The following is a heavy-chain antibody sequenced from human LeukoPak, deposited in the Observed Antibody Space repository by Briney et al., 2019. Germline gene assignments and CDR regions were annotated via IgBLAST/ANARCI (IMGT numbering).Heavy chain of an antibody. J-gene: IGHJ4*02. CDR3: ARYTANTAGYSFDF. D-gene: IGHD3-22*01. CDR2: IHHSGVT. Sequence: SETLSLTYTGSGYAISSGYYWSWIRQPPGKGLEWIATIHHSGVTYYNPSLKSRVTMSVDTSKNQFSLKLGSVTAAGTAVYYCARYTANTAGYSFDFWGQGALVTVSS. CDR1: GYAISSGYY. V-gene: IGHV4-38-2*02.